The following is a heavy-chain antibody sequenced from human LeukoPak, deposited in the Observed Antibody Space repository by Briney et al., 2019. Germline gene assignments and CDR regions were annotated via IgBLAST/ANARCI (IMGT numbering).Heavy chain of an antibody. CDR1: GGSFRGYY. J-gene: IGHJ4*02. CDR2: INHSGST. CDR3: ARGRLHHY. V-gene: IGHV4-34*01. D-gene: IGHD4-11*01. Sequence: SETLSLTCAVYGGSFRGYYWSWIRQPPGKGLEWIEEINHSGSTNYNPSLKSRLTISVDTSKNQFSLKLSSVTAADTAVYYCARGRLHHYWGQGTLVTVSS.